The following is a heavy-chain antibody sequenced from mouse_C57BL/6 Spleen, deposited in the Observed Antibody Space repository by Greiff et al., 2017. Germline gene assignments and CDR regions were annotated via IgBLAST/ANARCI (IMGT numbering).Heavy chain of an antibody. D-gene: IGHD2-3*01. Sequence: QVQLQQSGAELVKPGASVKMSCKASGYTFTSYWITWVKQRSGQGLEWIGDIYPGSGSTNYNEKFKSKATLTVDTSSSTAYMQLSSLTSEDSAVYYCAARSLYDGYLAYWGQGTLVTVSA. V-gene: IGHV1-55*01. J-gene: IGHJ3*01. CDR3: AARSLYDGYLAY. CDR1: GYTFTSYW. CDR2: IYPGSGST.